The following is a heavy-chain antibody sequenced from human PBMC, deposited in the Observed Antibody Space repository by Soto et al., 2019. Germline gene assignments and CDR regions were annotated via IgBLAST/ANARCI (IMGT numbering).Heavy chain of an antibody. V-gene: IGHV1-3*01. CDR2: INAGNGHT. CDR3: ARELQGLYYFDY. CDR1: EYTFTSYV. J-gene: IGHJ4*02. Sequence: ASVKVSCKASEYTFTSYVMHWVRQAPGQSLEWIGWINAGNGHTKYSQKFQDRVTITRDTSANAAYMELSRLRSEDTAVYYCARELQGLYYFDYWGQGALVTVSS. D-gene: IGHD4-4*01.